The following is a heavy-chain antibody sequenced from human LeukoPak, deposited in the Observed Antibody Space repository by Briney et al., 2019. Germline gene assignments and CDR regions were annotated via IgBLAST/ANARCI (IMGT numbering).Heavy chain of an antibody. Sequence: SETLSLTCTVSGYSISSGYYWGWIRQPPGKGLEWIGSIYHSGSAYYNPSLKSRVTISVDTSKNQFSLKLSSVTAADTAVYYCARVGNTAMVEWGQGTLVTVSS. CDR2: IYHSGSA. V-gene: IGHV4-38-2*02. J-gene: IGHJ4*02. CDR3: ARVGNTAMVE. CDR1: GYSISSGYY. D-gene: IGHD5-18*01.